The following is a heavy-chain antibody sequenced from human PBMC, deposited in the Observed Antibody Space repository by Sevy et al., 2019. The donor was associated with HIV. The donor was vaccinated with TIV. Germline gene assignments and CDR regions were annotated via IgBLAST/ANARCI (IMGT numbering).Heavy chain of an antibody. V-gene: IGHV5-51*01. J-gene: IGHJ4*01. CDR3: ATSRSGYFDGSGYYIY. Sequence: GESLKISCQGSGYSFTSHWIAWVRQRPGKGLEWMGIIYPDDSDTRYSPSFQGQVTFSADKSIFTAYLQWSSLKASDTAIYYCATSRSGYFDGSGYYIYWDQGTQVTVSS. CDR1: GYSFTSHW. CDR2: IYPDDSDT. D-gene: IGHD3-22*01.